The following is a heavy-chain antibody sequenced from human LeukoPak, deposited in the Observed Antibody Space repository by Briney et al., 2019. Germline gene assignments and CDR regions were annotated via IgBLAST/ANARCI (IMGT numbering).Heavy chain of an antibody. CDR3: ARARGPDSSSWSFY. V-gene: IGHV1-18*01. J-gene: IGHJ4*02. D-gene: IGHD6-13*01. CDR1: GYTFTSYG. CDR2: VSAYNGNT. Sequence: ASVKVSCKASGYTFTSYGITWVRQAPGQGLEWMGWVSAYNGNTNLAQKYQGRVTMTTDTSTSTAYIEVRSLRSDDTAMYYCARARGPDSSSWSFYWGQGTLVTVSS.